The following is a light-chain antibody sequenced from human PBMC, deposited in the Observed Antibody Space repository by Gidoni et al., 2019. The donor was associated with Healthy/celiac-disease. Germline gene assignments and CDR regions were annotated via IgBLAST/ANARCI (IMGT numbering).Light chain of an antibody. J-gene: IGKJ1*01. CDR3: QQYSSSTGT. CDR2: GAS. CDR1: QSVSSSY. Sequence: EIVLTQSPGTLSLSPGERATISCRASQSVSSSYLAWYQQKPGQAPRLLIYGASSRSTGIPDRFSGSGSGTDFTLTISRLEPEDFAVYYCQQYSSSTGTFGEGTKVEIK. V-gene: IGKV3-20*01.